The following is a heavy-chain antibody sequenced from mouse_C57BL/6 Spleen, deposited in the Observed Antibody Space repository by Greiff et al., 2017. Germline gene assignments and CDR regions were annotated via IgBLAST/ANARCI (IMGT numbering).Heavy chain of an antibody. V-gene: IGHV1-42*01. CDR2: INPRTGGT. CDR1: GYSFTGYY. CDR3: ARYYYGRSYDYAMDY. Sequence: VQLQQSGPELVKPGASVKISCKASGYSFTGYYMNWVKQSPEKSLEWIGEINPRTGGTTYKQKFKAKATLTVDKSSRTAYMQLKSLTSEDSEVYYCARYYYGRSYDYAMDYWGQGTSVTVSS. J-gene: IGHJ4*01. D-gene: IGHD1-1*01.